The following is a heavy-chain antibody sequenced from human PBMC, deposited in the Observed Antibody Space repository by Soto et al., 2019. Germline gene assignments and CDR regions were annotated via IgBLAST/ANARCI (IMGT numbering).Heavy chain of an antibody. CDR2: INPTDGTT. Sequence: ASVKVSCKASGYIFTNYYVHWVRQAPGQGLEWMGVINPTDGTTTYTNYAQKFQGRVTLTRDTSTSTVYMDLSSLTSEDTAVYYCAREGGGSYHETDYGMDVRGQGTTVTVSS. CDR3: AREGGGSYHETDYGMDV. CDR1: GYIFTNYY. J-gene: IGHJ6*02. V-gene: IGHV1-46*01. D-gene: IGHD1-26*01.